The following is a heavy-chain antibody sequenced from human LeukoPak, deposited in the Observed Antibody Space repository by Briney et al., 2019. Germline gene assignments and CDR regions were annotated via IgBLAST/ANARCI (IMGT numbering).Heavy chain of an antibody. CDR2: IYYSGST. D-gene: IGHD3-3*01. J-gene: IGHJ3*02. V-gene: IGHV4-59*01. CDR1: GGSISSYY. CDR3: VRGYYGFWSGYYIPHGAFDI. Sequence: SETLSLTCTVSGGSISSYYWSWIRQPPGKGLEWIGYIYYSGSTNYNPSLKSRVTISVDTSKNQFSLKLSSVTAADTAVYYCVRGYYGFWSGYYIPHGAFDIWGQGTMVTVSS.